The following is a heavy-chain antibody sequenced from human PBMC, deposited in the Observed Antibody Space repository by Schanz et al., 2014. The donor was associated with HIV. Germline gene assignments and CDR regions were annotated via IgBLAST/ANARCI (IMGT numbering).Heavy chain of an antibody. CDR2: ISSRSNYM. J-gene: IGHJ6*02. Sequence: EVQLAESGGGLVKPGDSLRLSCAASGFSFNIYSMIWVRQAPGKGLEWVSSISSRSNYMYYADSVKGRFTISRDNAKNSLYLQMNSLRPEDTGVYYCARTGTVADFWGQGTTVTVSS. CDR1: GFSFNIYS. V-gene: IGHV3-21*01. CDR3: ARTGTVADF. D-gene: IGHD6-19*01.